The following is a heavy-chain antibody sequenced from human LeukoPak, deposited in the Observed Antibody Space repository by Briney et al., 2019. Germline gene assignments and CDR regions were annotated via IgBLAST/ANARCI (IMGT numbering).Heavy chain of an antibody. V-gene: IGHV1-3*01. CDR1: GFTFTSYA. CDR2: INVGNGNT. CDR3: ARGGVVVINHLVH. J-gene: IGHJ4*02. D-gene: IGHD3-22*01. Sequence: GGSLRLSCAASGFTFTSYAMHWVRQAPGQRLEWMGWINVGNGNTRYSQKFQGRVTITRDTSASTAYIELSSLRSEDTAVYYCARGGVVVINHLVHWGQGTLVTVSS.